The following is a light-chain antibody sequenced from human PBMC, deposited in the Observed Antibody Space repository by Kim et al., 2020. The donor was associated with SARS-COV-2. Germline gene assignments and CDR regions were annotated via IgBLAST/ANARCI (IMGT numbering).Light chain of an antibody. J-gene: IGLJ2*01. CDR2: EVC. V-gene: IGLV2-8*01. CDR3: SSYAGTNNYVV. CDR1: SSYVGAYNY. Sequence: QSVTISCTGTSSYVGAYNYVSWYQQHPGKAPKLMIYEVCKQPSGVPDRFSGSKSGNTASLTVSGLQAEDEAYYYCSSYAGTNNYVVFGGGTQLTVL.